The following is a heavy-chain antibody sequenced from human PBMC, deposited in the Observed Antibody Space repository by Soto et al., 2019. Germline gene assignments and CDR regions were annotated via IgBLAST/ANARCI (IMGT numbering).Heavy chain of an antibody. J-gene: IGHJ6*02. CDR1: GGTFSSYA. CDR2: IIPIFGTA. V-gene: IGHV1-69*06. Sequence: ASVKVSCKASGGTFSSYAISWVRQAPGQGLEWMGGIIPIFGTANYAQKFQGRVTITADKSTSTAYMELSSLRSEDTAVYYCARDRKPYYYYGMDVWGQGTTVTVSS. CDR3: ARDRKPYYYYGMDV.